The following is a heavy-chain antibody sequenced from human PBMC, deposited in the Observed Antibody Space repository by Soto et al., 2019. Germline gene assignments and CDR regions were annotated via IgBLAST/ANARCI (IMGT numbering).Heavy chain of an antibody. CDR1: GGSFSGYY. J-gene: IGHJ5*01. CDR3: AREGPLLYFIWPPARGWFDF. CDR2: INHSGST. D-gene: IGHD3-9*01. Sequence: SENLSLTSAVYGGSFSGYYWSWIRQPPGKGLEWIGEINHSGSTNYNPSLKSRVTISVDTSKNQFSLKLSSVTAADTAVYYCAREGPLLYFIWPPARGWFDFRGPATLVTVS. V-gene: IGHV4-34*01.